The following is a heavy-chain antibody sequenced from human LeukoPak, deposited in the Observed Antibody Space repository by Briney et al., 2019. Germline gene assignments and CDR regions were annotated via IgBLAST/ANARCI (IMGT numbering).Heavy chain of an antibody. CDR2: TNPNSGNT. CDR3: ARSGHGGIDY. J-gene: IGHJ4*02. V-gene: IGHV1-8*01. D-gene: IGHD4-23*01. Sequence: ASVKVSCKASGYTFTTYEINWVRQATGQGLEWMGWTNPNSGNTGYAQKFQGRVTMTRNTSISTAYMELNNLGSEDTAVYYCARSGHGGIDYWGQGTLVTVSS. CDR1: GYTFTTYE.